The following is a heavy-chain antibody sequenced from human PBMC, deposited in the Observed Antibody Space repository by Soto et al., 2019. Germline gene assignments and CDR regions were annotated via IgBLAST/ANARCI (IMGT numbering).Heavy chain of an antibody. J-gene: IGHJ5*02. Sequence: SETLSLTCGFSVVTVASSHWWRWVRQSPGGGLEWIGNVYHTGDTNFNPSLQSRVTISVDKSNNQFSLRLNSLTAADTAVYFCARDTVTAGGNNHFDPCGPGTLVSICS. CDR1: VVTVASSHW. V-gene: IGHV4-4*02. CDR3: ARDTVTAGGNNHFDP. D-gene: IGHD2-21*02. CDR2: VYHTGDT.